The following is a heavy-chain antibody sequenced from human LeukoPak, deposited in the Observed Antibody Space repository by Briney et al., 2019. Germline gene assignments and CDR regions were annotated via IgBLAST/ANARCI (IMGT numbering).Heavy chain of an antibody. CDR1: GFTFSSYG. V-gene: IGHV3-30*02. CDR2: IRYDGSNK. D-gene: IGHD3-9*01. Sequence: GGSLRLSCAASGFTFSSYGMHWVRQAPGKGLEWVAFIRYDGSNKYYADSVKGRFTISRDNSKNTLYLQMNSLRAEDTAVYYCAKCGLRYFDWSIGLFDYWGQGTLVTVSS. CDR3: AKCGLRYFDWSIGLFDY. J-gene: IGHJ4*02.